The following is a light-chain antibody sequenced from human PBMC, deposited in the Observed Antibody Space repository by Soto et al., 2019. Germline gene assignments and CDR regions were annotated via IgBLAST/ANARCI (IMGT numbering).Light chain of an antibody. CDR1: QSVSSN. Sequence: EIVMTQSPATLSVSPGERATLSCRASQSVSSNLAWYQQKPGQAPRLLIYGASTRATGIPARFSGSGSGTEFTLTISSLQSEDFAVYYCQQYKSWTSITFGQGTRLEIK. V-gene: IGKV3-15*01. J-gene: IGKJ5*01. CDR3: QQYKSWTSIT. CDR2: GAS.